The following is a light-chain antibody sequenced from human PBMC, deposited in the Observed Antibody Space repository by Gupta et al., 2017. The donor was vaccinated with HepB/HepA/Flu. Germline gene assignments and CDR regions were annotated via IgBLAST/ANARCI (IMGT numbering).Light chain of an antibody. CDR2: DAS. CDR1: QSVSNY. J-gene: IGKJ1*01. CDR3: QQRSNWPEWT. V-gene: IGKV3-11*01. Sequence: EIVLTQSPATLSLSPGERATLSCRASQSVSNYLAWYQQQPGQAPRLLIYDASNRATGIPARFSGSGSGTDFTLTISSLEPEDFAVYYCQQRSNWPEWTFGQGTKVEIK.